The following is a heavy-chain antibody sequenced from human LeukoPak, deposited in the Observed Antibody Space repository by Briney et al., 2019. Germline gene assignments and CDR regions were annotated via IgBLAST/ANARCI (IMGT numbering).Heavy chain of an antibody. D-gene: IGHD2-2*01. J-gene: IGHJ6*02. CDR3: ARSVVPGPGYSMDV. CDR2: ISYDGSNK. V-gene: IGHV3-30-3*01. Sequence: GRSLRVSCAASGFTFSSYAMHWVRQAPGKGLEWVAVISYDGSNKYYAESVKGRFTISRDNSKNTLYLQMNSLRAEDTAVYYCARSVVPGPGYSMDVWGQGTTVTVSS. CDR1: GFTFSSYA.